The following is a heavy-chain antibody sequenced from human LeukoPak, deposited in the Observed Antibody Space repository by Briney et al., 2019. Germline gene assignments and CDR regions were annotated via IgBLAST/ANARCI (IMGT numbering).Heavy chain of an antibody. Sequence: GGSLRLSCAASGFTFSSYGMSWVRQAPGKGLEWVSAISGSGGTIYYTDSVKGRFTISRDNSKNTLYLQINSLRAEDTAIYYCAKDHLPGIVVADRDYWGQGTLVTVSS. CDR2: ISGSGGTI. J-gene: IGHJ4*02. CDR1: GFTFSSYG. CDR3: AKDHLPGIVVADRDY. D-gene: IGHD6-19*01. V-gene: IGHV3-23*01.